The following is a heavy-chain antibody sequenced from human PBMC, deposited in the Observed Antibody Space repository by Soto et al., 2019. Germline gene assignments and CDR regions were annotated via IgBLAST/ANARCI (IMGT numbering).Heavy chain of an antibody. CDR3: ARLGAYYQSLDP. CDR2: VHSNGNT. V-gene: IGHV4-59*08. CDR1: CDSISNYY. J-gene: IGHJ5*02. D-gene: IGHD2-21*01. Sequence: SETLSLTCPVSCDSISNYYWSLILQPPGKGLECIGYVHSNGNTHHNPSLKSRVTISMDTSKNQFSLNLNSVTAADTAVYYCARLGAYYQSLDPWGPGTLVTVSS.